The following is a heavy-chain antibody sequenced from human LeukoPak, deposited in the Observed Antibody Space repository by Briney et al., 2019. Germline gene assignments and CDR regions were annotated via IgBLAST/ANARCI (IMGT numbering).Heavy chain of an antibody. D-gene: IGHD6-19*01. CDR2: TFYRSKWYN. CDR1: GDRVSSNSAA. Sequence: SQTLSLTCAISGDRVSSNSAAWNWIRQSPSRGLEWLGRTFYRSKWYNDYIVSVKSRININPDTSKNQFSLQLNSVTPEDTAMYYCAREEESSGWSFDYWGQGTLVTVSS. J-gene: IGHJ4*02. CDR3: AREEESSGWSFDY. V-gene: IGHV6-1*01.